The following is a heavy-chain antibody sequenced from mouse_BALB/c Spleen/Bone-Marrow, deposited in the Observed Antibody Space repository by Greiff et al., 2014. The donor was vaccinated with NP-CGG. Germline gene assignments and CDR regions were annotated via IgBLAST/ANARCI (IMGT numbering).Heavy chain of an antibody. V-gene: IGHV2-9*02. CDR2: IWAGGST. Sequence: QVQLQQSGPGLVAPSQSLSITCTVSGFSLTSYGVHWVRQSPGEGLEWLGVIWAGGSTNYNSALMSRLSISKDNSKSQVFLKMNGLQTDDTAMYYCARDRSYYGMDYWGQGTSVTVSS. J-gene: IGHJ4*01. CDR1: GFSLTSYG. CDR3: ARDRSYYGMDY.